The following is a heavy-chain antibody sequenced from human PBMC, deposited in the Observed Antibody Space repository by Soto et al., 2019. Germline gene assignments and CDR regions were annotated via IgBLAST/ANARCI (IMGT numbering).Heavy chain of an antibody. CDR3: ARGMTPPGAPAWYYFDS. V-gene: IGHV4-4*07. CDR2: FSLSGTT. J-gene: IGHJ4*02. D-gene: IGHD2-8*02. Sequence: SETLSLTCTVSVASSTGSSYWSCIGQPAGKGLEWIGRFSLSGTTNYNPSLRSRVTMSADVSKNQFSLRLTSVTAADTALYYCARGMTPPGAPAWYYFDSWGQGTLVTVSS. CDR1: VASSTGSSY.